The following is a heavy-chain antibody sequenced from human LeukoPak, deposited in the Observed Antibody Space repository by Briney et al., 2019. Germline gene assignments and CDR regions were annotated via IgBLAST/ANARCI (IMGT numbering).Heavy chain of an antibody. D-gene: IGHD3-22*01. V-gene: IGHV3-66*01. Sequence: GGSLRLSCAASGFTFSSYAMHWVRQAPGKGLEWVSVIYSGGSTYYADSVKGRFTISRDNSKNTLYLQMNSLRAEDTAVYYCASEGSRDSSGYYEHQWGQGTLVTVSS. CDR3: ASEGSRDSSGYYEHQ. CDR1: GFTFSSYA. J-gene: IGHJ4*02. CDR2: IYSGGST.